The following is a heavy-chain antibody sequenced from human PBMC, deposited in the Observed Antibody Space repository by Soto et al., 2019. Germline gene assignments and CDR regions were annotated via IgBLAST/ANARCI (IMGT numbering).Heavy chain of an antibody. CDR2: IYYSGST. CDR3: ATVVGIAAAGTGWFDP. V-gene: IGHV4-31*03. CDR1: GGSISSGGYY. D-gene: IGHD6-13*01. Sequence: SETLSLTCTVSGGSISSGGYYWSWIRQHPGKGLEWIGYIYYSGSTYYNPSLKSRVTISVDTSKNQFSLKLSSVTAADTAVYYCATVVGIAAAGTGWFDPWGQGTLVTVSS. J-gene: IGHJ5*02.